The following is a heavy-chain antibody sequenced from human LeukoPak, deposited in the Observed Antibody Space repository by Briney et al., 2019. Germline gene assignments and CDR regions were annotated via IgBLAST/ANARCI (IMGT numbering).Heavy chain of an antibody. CDR1: GYTFTELS. J-gene: IGHJ6*02. CDR3: STDPGEIVPAAKGPRGDYCYGMDV. V-gene: IGHV1-24*01. CDR2: FDPQEGET. D-gene: IGHD2-2*01. Sequence: GASVKVSCKGSGYTFTELSMHWVRQAPGKGLERMEGFDPQEGETLYAQKFQGRVTMTAATSNGTAYMELNRLRSAATAVYSGSTDPGEIVPAAKGPRGDYCYGMDVWGQGTTVTVSS.